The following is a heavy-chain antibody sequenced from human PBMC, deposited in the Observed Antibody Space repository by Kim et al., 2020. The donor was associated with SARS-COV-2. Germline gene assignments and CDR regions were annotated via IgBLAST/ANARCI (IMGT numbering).Heavy chain of an antibody. D-gene: IGHD2-2*01. CDR3: ARDLAVPTWTEYFQH. CDR1: GFTFSSYG. V-gene: IGHV3-33*01. J-gene: IGHJ1*01. Sequence: GGSLRLSCAASGFTFSSYGMHWVRQAPGKGLEWVAVIWYDGSNKYYADSVKGRFTISRDNSKNTLYLQMNSLRAEDTAVYYCARDLAVPTWTEYFQHWGQGTLVTVSS. CDR2: IWYDGSNK.